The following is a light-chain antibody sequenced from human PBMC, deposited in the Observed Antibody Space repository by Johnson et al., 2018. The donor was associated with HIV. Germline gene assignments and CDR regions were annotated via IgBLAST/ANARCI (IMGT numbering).Light chain of an antibody. CDR3: GAWDSSLSAYV. Sequence: VLTQPPSVSAAPGQKVTISCSGSNSNIGNNYVSWYQQVPGTAPKLLIYENNKRPSGIPDRFSGSRSGTSATLDITGLQTGDEADYYCGAWDSSLSAYVFATETKVTVL. V-gene: IGLV1-51*02. CDR2: ENN. J-gene: IGLJ1*01. CDR1: NSNIGNNY.